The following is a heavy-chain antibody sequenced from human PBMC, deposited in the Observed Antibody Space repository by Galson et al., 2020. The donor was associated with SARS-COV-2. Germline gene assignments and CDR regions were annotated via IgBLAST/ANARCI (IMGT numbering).Heavy chain of an antibody. D-gene: IGHD2-15*01. CDR3: ARARQQQCSGGSCYPKFDY. CDR1: GGSISSYY. CDR2: IYYSCAT. V-gene: IGHV4-59*01. J-gene: IGHJ4*02. Sequence: ASETLSLTCTVSGGSISSYYCSWIRQPPGTGLEWIGYIYYSCATNYNPSLKSRIPISVDTSTNQCSLKLRSVTAADTAVYYCARARQQQCSGGSCYPKFDYWGQGTLVTASS.